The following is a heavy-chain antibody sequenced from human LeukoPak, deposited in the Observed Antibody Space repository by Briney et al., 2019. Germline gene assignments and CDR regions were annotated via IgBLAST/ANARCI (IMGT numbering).Heavy chain of an antibody. J-gene: IGHJ4*02. V-gene: IGHV3-23*01. CDR2: ISGSGGST. CDR1: GFTFSSYA. Sequence: PGGSLRLSCAASGFTFSSYAMSWVRQAPGKGLEWVSAISGSGGSTYYADSVKGRFTISRDNSKNTLYLQMNSLRAEDTAVYYCAKSYGSGSYYSSDYWGQGTLVTVSS. D-gene: IGHD3-10*01. CDR3: AKSYGSGSYYSSDY.